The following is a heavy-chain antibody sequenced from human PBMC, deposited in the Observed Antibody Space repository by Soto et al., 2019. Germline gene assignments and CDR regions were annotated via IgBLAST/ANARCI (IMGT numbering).Heavy chain of an antibody. J-gene: IGHJ4*02. D-gene: IGHD3-9*01. CDR3: AKANDILTGYYFVY. V-gene: IGHV3-30*18. Sequence: VAVISYDGSNKYYADSVKGRFTISRDNSKNTLYLQMNSLRAEDTAVYYCAKANDILTGYYFVYWGQGTLVTVSS. CDR2: ISYDGSNK.